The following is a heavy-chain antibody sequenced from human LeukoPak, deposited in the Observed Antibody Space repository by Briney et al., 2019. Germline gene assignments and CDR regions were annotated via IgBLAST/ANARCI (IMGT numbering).Heavy chain of an antibody. CDR2: TSAYNGNT. V-gene: IGHV1-18*01. J-gene: IGHJ6*02. CDR3: ARDSPTVYYYGSGSYDYYYGMDV. CDR1: GSTFTIHS. Sequence: ASGTLSFSASGSTFTIHSISWVRQAPGQGLELMGWTSAYNGNTNYAQKLQGRVTMTTDTSTSTAYMELRSLRSDDTAVYYCARDSPTVYYYGSGSYDYYYGMDVWGQGTTVTVSS. D-gene: IGHD3-10*01.